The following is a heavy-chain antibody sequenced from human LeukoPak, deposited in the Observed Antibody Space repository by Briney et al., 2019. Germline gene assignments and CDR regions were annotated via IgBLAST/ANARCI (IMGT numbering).Heavy chain of an antibody. Sequence: GASVKVSCKASGGTFSSYAISWVRQAPGQGLEWMGGIIPIFGTANYAQKFQGRVTITADESTSTAYMELSSLRSEDTAVYYCARSNVKDFWSGYYVYWGQGTLVTVSS. V-gene: IGHV1-69*13. CDR1: GGTFSSYA. CDR2: IIPIFGTA. CDR3: ARSNVKDFWSGYYVY. J-gene: IGHJ4*02. D-gene: IGHD3-3*01.